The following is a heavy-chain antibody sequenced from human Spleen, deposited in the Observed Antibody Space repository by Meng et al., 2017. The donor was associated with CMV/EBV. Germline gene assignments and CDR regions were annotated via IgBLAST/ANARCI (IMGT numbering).Heavy chain of an antibody. CDR2: IRYDGSNK. V-gene: IGHV3-30*02. J-gene: IGHJ4*02. Sequence: GESLKISCAASGFTFSSYEMTWVRQAPGKGLEWVAFIRYDGSNKYYADSVKGRFTISRDNSKNTLYLQMNSLRAEDTAVYYCAKIGGRSGSGSYPELWGQGTLVTVSS. CDR1: GFTFSSYE. D-gene: IGHD3-10*01. CDR3: AKIGGRSGSGSYPEL.